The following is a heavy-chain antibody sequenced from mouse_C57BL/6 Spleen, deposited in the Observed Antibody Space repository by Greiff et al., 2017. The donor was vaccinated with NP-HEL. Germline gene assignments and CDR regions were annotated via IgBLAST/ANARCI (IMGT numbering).Heavy chain of an antibody. V-gene: IGHV1-69*01. D-gene: IGHD1-1*01. CDR3: ATPLRSYAMDY. CDR1: GYTFTSYW. CDR2: IDPSDSYT. J-gene: IGHJ4*01. Sequence: VQLQQPGAELVMPGASVKLSCKASGYTFTSYWMHWVKQRPGQGLEWIGEIDPSDSYTNYNQKFKGKSTLTVDKSSSTAYMQLSSLTSEDSAVYYCATPLRSYAMDYWGQGTSVTVSS.